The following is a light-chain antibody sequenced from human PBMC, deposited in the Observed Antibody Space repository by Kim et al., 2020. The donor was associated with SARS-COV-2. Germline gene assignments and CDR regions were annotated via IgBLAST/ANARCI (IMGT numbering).Light chain of an antibody. CDR3: SSYTSSNTLI. V-gene: IGLV2-14*04. CDR2: DVS. CDR1: SSDVGGYNH. J-gene: IGLJ2*01. Sequence: GKLNPISCPGTSSDVGGYNHFSWYQQHPGKAPKVMIYDVSERPSGVSNRFSGSKSGNTASLTISGLQAEDEADYYCSSYTSSNTLIFGGGTQLTVL.